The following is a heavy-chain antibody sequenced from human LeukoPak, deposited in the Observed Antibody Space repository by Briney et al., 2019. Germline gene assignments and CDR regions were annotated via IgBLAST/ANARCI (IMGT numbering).Heavy chain of an antibody. CDR3: ARVRGYHYYDSSGYYCDY. Sequence: ASVKVSCKASGYTFTCYGISWVRQAPGQGLEWMGWISAYNGNTNYAQKLQGRVTMTTDTSTSTAYMELRSLRSDDTAVYYCARVRGYHYYDSSGYYCDYWGQGTLVTVSS. CDR1: GYTFTCYG. D-gene: IGHD3-22*01. V-gene: IGHV1-18*01. J-gene: IGHJ4*02. CDR2: ISAYNGNT.